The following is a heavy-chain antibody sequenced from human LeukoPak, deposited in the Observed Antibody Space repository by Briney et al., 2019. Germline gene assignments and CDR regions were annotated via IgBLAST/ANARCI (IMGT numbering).Heavy chain of an antibody. D-gene: IGHD6-6*01. CDR1: GVSFSGYY. V-gene: IGHV4-34*01. CDR3: AGRGSIAARPDDY. Sequence: WETLSLTCAVYGVSFSGYYWSWLRQPPGKGLEWIGEINHSGSTNYNPSLKSRFTISVDTSKNQLSLKLSSVTAADTAVYYCAGRGSIAARPDDYWGQGTLVTVSS. CDR2: INHSGST. J-gene: IGHJ4*02.